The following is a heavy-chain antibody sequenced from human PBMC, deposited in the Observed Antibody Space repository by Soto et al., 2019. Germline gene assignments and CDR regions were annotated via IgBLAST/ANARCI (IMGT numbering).Heavy chain of an antibody. CDR1: GGTFSSYA. D-gene: IGHD5-12*01. Sequence: SVKVSCKASGGTFSSYAISWVRQAPGQGLEWMGGIIPIFGTANYAQKFQGRVTITADESTSTAYMELSSLRSEDTAVYYCATTQGYSGYDLSRGFDYWGQGTLVTVSS. J-gene: IGHJ4*02. V-gene: IGHV1-69*13. CDR3: ATTQGYSGYDLSRGFDY. CDR2: IIPIFGTA.